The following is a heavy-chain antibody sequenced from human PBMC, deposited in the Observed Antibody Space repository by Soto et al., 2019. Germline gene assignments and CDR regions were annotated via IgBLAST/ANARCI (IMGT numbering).Heavy chain of an antibody. Sequence: ASVKVSCKASGYTFTSYGISWVRQAPGQGLEWMGWISAYNGNTNYVQKLQGRVTMTTDTSTGTAYMELRSLRSDDTAVYYCARDPDHYTYYDILTGPLSPPPGPNWFDPWGQGTLVTVSS. J-gene: IGHJ5*02. CDR3: ARDPDHYTYYDILTGPLSPPPGPNWFDP. CDR1: GYTFTSYG. D-gene: IGHD3-9*01. V-gene: IGHV1-18*01. CDR2: ISAYNGNT.